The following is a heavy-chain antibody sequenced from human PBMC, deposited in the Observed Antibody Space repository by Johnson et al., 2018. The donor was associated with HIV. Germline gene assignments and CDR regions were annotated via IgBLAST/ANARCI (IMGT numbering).Heavy chain of an antibody. D-gene: IGHD6-19*01. CDR2: ISSSGSTI. CDR3: ARDLSSGWPNSAFDI. V-gene: IGHV3-11*01. J-gene: IGHJ3*02. Sequence: QVQLVESGGGLVQPGGSLRLSCAASGFTFSDYYMSWIRQAPGKGLEWVSYISSSGSTIYYADSVKGRFTISRDNAKNSLYLQMNSLRAEDTAVYFCARDLSSGWPNSAFDIWGQGTMVTVSS. CDR1: GFTFSDYY.